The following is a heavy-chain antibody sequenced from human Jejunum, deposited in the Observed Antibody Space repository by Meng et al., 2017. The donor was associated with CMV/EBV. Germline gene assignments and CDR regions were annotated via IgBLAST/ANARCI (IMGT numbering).Heavy chain of an antibody. V-gene: IGHV3-23*01. CDR3: AKDPTRLTRGYFDN. J-gene: IGHJ4*02. D-gene: IGHD2-21*01. Sequence: ESGGCLVQPGWSLNLAWAASGFTFSTYSMTWVRQAPGKGLEWVSVISDDSKRIFYADSVKGRFTISRDNSKNMLSLQMNSLRAEDTAVYYCAKDPTRLTRGYFDNWGQGTLVTVSS. CDR1: GFTFSTYS. CDR2: ISDDSKRI.